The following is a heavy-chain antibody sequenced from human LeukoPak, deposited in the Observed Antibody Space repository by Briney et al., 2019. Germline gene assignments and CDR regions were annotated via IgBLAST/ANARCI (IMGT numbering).Heavy chain of an antibody. J-gene: IGHJ4*02. CDR3: AKSTGYSSGWSSDY. CDR1: GFTFSSYA. V-gene: IGHV3-23*01. CDR2: FSGSGGST. Sequence: GGSLRLSCAASGFTFSSYAMSWVRQAPGKGLEWVSAFSGSGGSTYYADSVKGRFTISRDNSKNTLYLQMNSLRAEDTAVYYCAKSTGYSSGWSSDYWGQGTLVTVSS. D-gene: IGHD6-19*01.